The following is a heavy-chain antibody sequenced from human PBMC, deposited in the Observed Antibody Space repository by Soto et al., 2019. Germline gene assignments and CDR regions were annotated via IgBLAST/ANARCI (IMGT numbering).Heavy chain of an antibody. J-gene: IGHJ6*02. CDR3: TIVIAAAEFVHYYYGMDV. V-gene: IGHV3-15*07. CDR2: IKSKTDGGTT. CDR1: GFTFSNAW. Sequence: GGSLRLSCAASGFTFSNAWMNWVRQAPGKGLEWVGRIKSKTDGGTTDYAAPVKGRFTISRDDSKNTLYLQLNSLKTEDTAVYYCTIVIAAAEFVHYYYGMDVWGQGTTVTFSS. D-gene: IGHD6-13*01.